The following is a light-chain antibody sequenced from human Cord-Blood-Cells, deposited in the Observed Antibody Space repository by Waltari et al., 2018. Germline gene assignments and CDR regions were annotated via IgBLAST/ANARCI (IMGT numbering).Light chain of an antibody. Sequence: DIHMTQSPSSLSASVGDRVNITCQASQDISNYLNCYQQRPGKAPKTLIYDASNLETGVPLRFSGSQSGTDFTYTISSLQPEDIATYYCQQYDNLPYTFGHGTTLEIK. CDR2: DAS. J-gene: IGKJ2*01. CDR3: QQYDNLPYT. CDR1: QDISNY. V-gene: IGKV1-33*01.